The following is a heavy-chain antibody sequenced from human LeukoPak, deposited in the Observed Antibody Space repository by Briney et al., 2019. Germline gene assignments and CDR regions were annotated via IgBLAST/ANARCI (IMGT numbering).Heavy chain of an antibody. D-gene: IGHD1-14*01. Sequence: GGSLRLSCAASGFTLSSYWMHWVRQAPGKGLVWVSHINSDGSSTMYSDSVKGRFTISRDNAKNTLYLQMNSLRAEDTAVYYCARDPLSYHIDYWGQGTLVTVSS. CDR1: GFTLSSYW. V-gene: IGHV3-74*03. CDR2: INSDGSST. J-gene: IGHJ4*02. CDR3: ARDPLSYHIDY.